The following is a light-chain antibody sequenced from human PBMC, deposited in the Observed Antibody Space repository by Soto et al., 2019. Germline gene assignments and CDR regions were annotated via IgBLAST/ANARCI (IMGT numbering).Light chain of an antibody. V-gene: IGKV3-20*01. J-gene: IGKJ3*01. Sequence: EIVLTQSPDTLSLSPGERATLSYRASQSVSSTYLAWFQQKPGQTPRLLISGASSRATGIPERFSGSGSGTDFTLTISRLEPEDFAVYWCQLYGSSPLFTFGPGTKVDIK. CDR3: QLYGSSPLFT. CDR2: GAS. CDR1: QSVSSTY.